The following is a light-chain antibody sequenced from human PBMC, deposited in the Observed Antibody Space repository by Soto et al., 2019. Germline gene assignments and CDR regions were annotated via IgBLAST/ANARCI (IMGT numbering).Light chain of an antibody. V-gene: IGKV3-20*01. J-gene: IGKJ2*01. CDR2: GTS. CDR3: QLYGSSPLYS. Sequence: ESGLRQSPGTVSLSPGERATLSCRTSQTVSSTYLAWYQQKRGQAPRLLIYGTSNRATGIPDRFSGSGSGTDFTLTISRLEPEDFAVYHCQLYGSSPLYSFAQGTELEIK. CDR1: QTVSSTY.